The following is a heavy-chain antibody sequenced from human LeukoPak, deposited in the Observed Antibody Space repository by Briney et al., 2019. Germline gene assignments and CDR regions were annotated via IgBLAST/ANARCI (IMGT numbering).Heavy chain of an antibody. J-gene: IGHJ4*02. V-gene: IGHV3-30*18. CDR2: ISYDGSNK. D-gene: IGHD2/OR15-2a*01. CDR1: GFTFSSYG. Sequence: GGSLRLSCAASGFTFSSYGMHWVRQAPGKGLEWVAVISYDGSNKYYADSVKGRFTISRDNSKSTLYLQMNSLRAEDTAVYYCAKDLDFSGYWGQGTLVTVSS. CDR3: AKDLDFSGY.